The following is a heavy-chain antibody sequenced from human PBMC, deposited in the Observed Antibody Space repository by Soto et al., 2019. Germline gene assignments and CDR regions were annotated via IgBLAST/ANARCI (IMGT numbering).Heavy chain of an antibody. CDR3: AREIRDSSGYLGPFDY. Sequence: SETLSLTCSVSGGSIGSSSYYWSWIRQPPGKGLEWIGYIYYSGSTNYNPSLKSRVTISVDTSKNQFSLKLSSVTAADTAVYYCAREIRDSSGYLGPFDYWGQGTLVTVSS. D-gene: IGHD3-22*01. V-gene: IGHV4-61*01. J-gene: IGHJ4*02. CDR2: IYYSGST. CDR1: GGSIGSSSYY.